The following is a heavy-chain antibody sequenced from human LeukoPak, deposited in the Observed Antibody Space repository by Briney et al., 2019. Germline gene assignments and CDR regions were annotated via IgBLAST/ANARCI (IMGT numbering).Heavy chain of an antibody. CDR1: GFTLRSCA. Sequence: GGSLRLSRAASGFTLRSCAMSWVRHAPGKGLEWVSAISGGGGTTYYANSVKGRFTISRDNSKNTLYLQMSSLSAEDTAVYYCAKGGSSSSRNWFDPWGQGTLVTVPS. CDR2: ISGGGGTT. J-gene: IGHJ5*02. V-gene: IGHV3-23*01. D-gene: IGHD6-6*01. CDR3: AKGGSSSSRNWFDP.